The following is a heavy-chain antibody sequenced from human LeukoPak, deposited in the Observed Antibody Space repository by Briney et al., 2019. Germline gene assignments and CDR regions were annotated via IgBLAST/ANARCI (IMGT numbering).Heavy chain of an antibody. Sequence: SGGPLRLSCAASGFTFRSFGMHWVRQAPDKGLEWVAIIWYDGSNKYYTDSVKGRFTISRDNSKNTLYLQMNSLRVEDTAVYYCARVGFGEADGHGVDVWGKGTTVTVSS. CDR3: ARVGFGEADGHGVDV. CDR1: GFTFRSFG. D-gene: IGHD3-10*01. V-gene: IGHV3-33*01. J-gene: IGHJ6*04. CDR2: IWYDGSNK.